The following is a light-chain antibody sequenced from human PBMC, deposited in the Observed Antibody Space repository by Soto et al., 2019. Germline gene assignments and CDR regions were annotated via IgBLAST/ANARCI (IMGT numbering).Light chain of an antibody. V-gene: IGKV4-1*01. CDR1: QSVFSNSNNKKY. J-gene: IGKJ1*01. Sequence: DIVMTQSADSLDVSLGERATINCKSSQSVFSNSNNKKYLAWYQQKPGQPPKLLIHWASIRESGVPDRFSGSGSGTDFTLTINSLQAEDVAVYYCQQYYSTPWTFGQGTKVEIK. CDR2: WAS. CDR3: QQYYSTPWT.